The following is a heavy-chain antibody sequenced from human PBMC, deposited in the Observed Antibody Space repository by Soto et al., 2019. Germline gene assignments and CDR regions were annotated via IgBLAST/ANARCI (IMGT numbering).Heavy chain of an antibody. D-gene: IGHD2-2*01. CDR1: GYTFTSYA. Sequence: QVQLVQSGAEVKKPGASVEVSCKASGYTFTSYAMHWVRQAPGQRLEWMGWINAGNGNTKYSQKFQGRVTITRDTSASTAYMELSSLRSEDTAVYYCARDRGIVVVPAAMGYWGQGTLVTVSS. CDR3: ARDRGIVVVPAAMGY. V-gene: IGHV1-3*01. CDR2: INAGNGNT. J-gene: IGHJ1*01.